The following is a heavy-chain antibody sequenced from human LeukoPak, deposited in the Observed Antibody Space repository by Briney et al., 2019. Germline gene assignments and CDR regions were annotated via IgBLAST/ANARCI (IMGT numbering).Heavy chain of an antibody. CDR2: IYHSGTT. V-gene: IGHV4-59*12. J-gene: IGHJ4*02. Sequence: SETLSLTCTVSGGSISSDYWSWIRQPPGKGLEWIGYIYHSGTTYYNPSLQSRVTMSVDTSKNQFSLKLSSVTAVDTAVYYCARKENVYYYFDYWGQGTLVTVSS. CDR1: GGSISSDY. D-gene: IGHD3-10*01. CDR3: ARKENVYYYFDY.